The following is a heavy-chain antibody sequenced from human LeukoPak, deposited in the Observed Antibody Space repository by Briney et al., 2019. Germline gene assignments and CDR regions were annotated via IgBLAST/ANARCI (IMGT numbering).Heavy chain of an antibody. CDR1: GGTFSSYA. CDR3: ARVRVPAAMRSYYGMDV. J-gene: IGHJ6*04. D-gene: IGHD2-2*01. CDR2: IIPIFGTA. V-gene: IGHV1-69*01. Sequence: GSSVKVSCKASGGTFSSYAISWVRQAPGQGLEWMGGIIPIFGTANYAQKFQGRVTITADESTSTAYMELSSLRSEDTAVYYCARVRVPAAMRSYYGMDVWGKGTTVTVSS.